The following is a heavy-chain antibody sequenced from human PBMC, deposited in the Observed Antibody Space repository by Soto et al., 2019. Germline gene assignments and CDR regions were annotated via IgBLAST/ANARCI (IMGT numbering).Heavy chain of an antibody. D-gene: IGHD3-9*01. Sequence: PSETLFLTCAVYGGSFSGYYWSWIRQPPGKGLEWIGYIYYSGSTNYNPSLKSRVTISVDTSKNPFSLKLSSVTAADTAVYFCARVLRYFDWLPANWFDPWGQGTQVTVSS. CDR2: IYYSGST. V-gene: IGHV4-59*01. CDR3: ARVLRYFDWLPANWFDP. J-gene: IGHJ5*02. CDR1: GGSFSGYY.